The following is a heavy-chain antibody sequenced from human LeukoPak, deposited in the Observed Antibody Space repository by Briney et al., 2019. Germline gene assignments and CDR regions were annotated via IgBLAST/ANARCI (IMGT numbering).Heavy chain of an antibody. Sequence: GRSLRLSCAASGFTFSSYGMHWVRQAPGKGLEWVAVIWYDGSNKYYADSVKGRFTISRDNSKNTLYLQMNSLRAEDTAVYYCARDAYDGSGSHIISLYGMDVWGQGTTVTVSS. V-gene: IGHV3-33*01. J-gene: IGHJ6*02. D-gene: IGHD3-10*01. CDR1: GFTFSSYG. CDR3: ARDAYDGSGSHIISLYGMDV. CDR2: IWYDGSNK.